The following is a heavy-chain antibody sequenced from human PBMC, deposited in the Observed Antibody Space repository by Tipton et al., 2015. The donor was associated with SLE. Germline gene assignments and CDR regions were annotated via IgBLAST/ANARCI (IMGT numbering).Heavy chain of an antibody. J-gene: IGHJ6*02. CDR1: GYTFTSYG. CDR2: ISAYNGNT. D-gene: IGHD3-10*01. V-gene: IGHV1-18*04. CDR3: AGVRGVIAYYYYGMDV. Sequence: QSGAEVKKPGASVKVSCKASGYTFTSYGISWVRQAPGQGLEWMGWISAYNGNTNYAQKLQGRVTMTTDTSTSTAYMELRSLRADDTAVYYCAGVRGVIAYYYYGMDVWGQGTTVTVSS.